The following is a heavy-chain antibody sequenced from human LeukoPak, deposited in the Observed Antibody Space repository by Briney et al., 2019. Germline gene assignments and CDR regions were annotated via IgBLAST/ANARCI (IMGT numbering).Heavy chain of an antibody. Sequence: PGGSLRFSCAASGFTFSSYAMHWVRQAPGKGLEWVAVISYDGSNKYYADSVKGRFTISRDNSKNTLYLQMNSLRAEDTAVYYCALSPPNYYGMDVWGQGTTVTVSS. CDR2: ISYDGSNK. CDR3: ALSPPNYYGMDV. CDR1: GFTFSSYA. J-gene: IGHJ6*02. V-gene: IGHV3-30-3*01.